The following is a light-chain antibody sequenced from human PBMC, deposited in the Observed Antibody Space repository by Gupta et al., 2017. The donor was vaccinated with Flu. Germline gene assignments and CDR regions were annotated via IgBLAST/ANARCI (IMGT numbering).Light chain of an antibody. J-gene: IGKJ3*01. V-gene: IGKV2-28*01. CDR3: RRFLPTPGT. Sequence: YPVSTLPSAVPDRFSGSGSGTDFTLKISRVEAEDVGIYYCRRFLPTPGTFGGGTKVDIK. CDR2: PVS.